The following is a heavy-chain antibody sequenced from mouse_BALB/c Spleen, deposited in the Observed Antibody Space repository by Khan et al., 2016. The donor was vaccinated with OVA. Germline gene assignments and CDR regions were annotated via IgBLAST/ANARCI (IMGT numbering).Heavy chain of an antibody. D-gene: IGHD2-10*01. J-gene: IGHJ4*01. Sequence: VELVESGPGLVAPSQSLSITCTISGFSLTNYGIHWVRQPPGKGLEWLVVIWSDGSTTYNSALKSRLTISKDNSKSQVFLKMNSHQTDDTAEYFCARQPYYHYNIMDYWGQGTSVTVSS. CDR3: ARQPYYHYNIMDY. V-gene: IGHV2-6-1*01. CDR1: GFSLTNYG. CDR2: IWSDGST.